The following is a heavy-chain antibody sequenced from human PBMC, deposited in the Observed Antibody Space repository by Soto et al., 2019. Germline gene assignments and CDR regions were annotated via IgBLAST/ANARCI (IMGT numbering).Heavy chain of an antibody. J-gene: IGHJ5*02. D-gene: IGHD2-15*01. V-gene: IGHV1-69*05. CDR3: ARVYCSGGSCYQNWFDP. CDR2: IIPIFGTA. Sequence: GPSVKVSCKASGGTFSSYAISWVRQAPGQGLEWMGGIIPIFGTANYAQKLQGRVTMTTDTSTSTAYMELRSLRSDDTAVYYCARVYCSGGSCYQNWFDPWGQGTLVTVSS. CDR1: GGTFSSYA.